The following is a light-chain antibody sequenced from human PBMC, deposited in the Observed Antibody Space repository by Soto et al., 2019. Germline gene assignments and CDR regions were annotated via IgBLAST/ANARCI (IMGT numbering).Light chain of an antibody. V-gene: IGLV2-14*03. CDR2: DVS. CDR1: SSDVGGYKY. J-gene: IGLJ1*01. Sequence: QSVLTQPASVSGSPGQSITISCTGTSSDVGGYKYVSWYQQHPGKAPKLMIYDVSNRPSGVSNRFSASKSGNTASLTISGLQAEAEADYYCSSFTTITARVFGTGTKLTVL. CDR3: SSFTTITARV.